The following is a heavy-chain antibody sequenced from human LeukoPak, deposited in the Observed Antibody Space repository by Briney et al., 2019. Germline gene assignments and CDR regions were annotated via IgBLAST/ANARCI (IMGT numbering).Heavy chain of an antibody. V-gene: IGHV1-24*01. D-gene: IGHD3-10*01. CDR1: GYTLTALS. CDR2: FDPGDGET. CDR3: ATDSFMVRGVILDY. Sequence: ASVKVSCKVSGYTLTALSMHWVRQAPGKGLEWMGGFDPGDGETIYAQKFQGRVTMTEDTSTDTAYMELGSLRSEDTAVYYCATDSFMVRGVILDYWGQGTLVTVSS. J-gene: IGHJ4*02.